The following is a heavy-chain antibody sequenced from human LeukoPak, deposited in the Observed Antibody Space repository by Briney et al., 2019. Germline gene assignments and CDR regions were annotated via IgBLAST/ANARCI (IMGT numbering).Heavy chain of an antibody. CDR1: GFTFSSYS. V-gene: IGHV3-21*01. CDR2: ISSSSSYI. Sequence: GGSLRLSCAASGFTFSSYSMNWVRQAPGKGLEWVSSISSSSSYIYYADSVKGRFTISRDNAKNSLYLQMNSLRAEDTAVYYCARGAVLRYFDWLLSPLDYWGQEPWSPSPQ. J-gene: IGHJ4*01. CDR3: ARGAVLRYFDWLLSPLDY. D-gene: IGHD3-9*01.